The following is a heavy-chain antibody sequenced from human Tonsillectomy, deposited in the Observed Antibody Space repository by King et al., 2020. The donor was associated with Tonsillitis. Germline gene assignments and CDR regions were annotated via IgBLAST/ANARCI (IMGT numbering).Heavy chain of an antibody. J-gene: IGHJ4*02. CDR2: IFHIGRT. CDR1: NYSISSGYY. Sequence: VQLQESGPGLVKPSETLSLTCDVSNYSISSGYYWGWIRQPPGRGLEWIGNIFHIGRTYHNPSLKSRVIISVDTSKNQVYLNLSSVTAADTAVYYCARDHPYKYDSSGYFACWGQGTLVTVS. CDR3: ARDHPYKYDSSGYFAC. V-gene: IGHV4-38-2*02. D-gene: IGHD3-22*01.